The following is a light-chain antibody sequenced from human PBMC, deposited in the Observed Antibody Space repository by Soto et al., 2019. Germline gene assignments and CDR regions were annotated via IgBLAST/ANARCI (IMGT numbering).Light chain of an antibody. CDR2: EVT. CDR3: SSFAGSNTVA. Sequence: QSALTQPPSASGSPGQSVTISCSGTSSDVGGYNYVSWYQQHPGKAPKLMIYEVTRRPSGVPDRFSGYRSGNTASLIVSGLQAEDEADYYCSSFAGSNTVAFGGGTKRTVL. V-gene: IGLV2-8*01. J-gene: IGLJ2*01. CDR1: SSDVGGYNY.